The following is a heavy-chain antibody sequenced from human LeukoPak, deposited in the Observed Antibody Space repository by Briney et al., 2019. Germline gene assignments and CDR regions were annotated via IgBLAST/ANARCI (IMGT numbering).Heavy chain of an antibody. D-gene: IGHD3-10*01. Sequence: PSETLSITCTVAGGSINSSSYYWGWIRQPPGKGLEWIGSIYYSGSTYYNPSLKSRVTISVDTSKNQFSLKLSSVTAADTAVYYCARHLWFGELLSPAYDYWGQGTLLTVSS. CDR3: ARHLWFGELLSPAYDY. V-gene: IGHV4-39*01. CDR1: GGSINSSSYY. CDR2: IYYSGST. J-gene: IGHJ4*02.